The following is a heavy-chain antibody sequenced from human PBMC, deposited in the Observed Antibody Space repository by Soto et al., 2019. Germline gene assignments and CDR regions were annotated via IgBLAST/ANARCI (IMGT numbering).Heavy chain of an antibody. CDR3: AREGWAGGYYYYYMDV. V-gene: IGHV3-7*01. D-gene: IGHD1-26*01. CDR1: GFTFSSYW. CDR2: IKQDGSEK. J-gene: IGHJ6*03. Sequence: GGSLRLSCTASGFTFSSYWMSWVRQAPGKGLEWVANIKQDGSEKYYVDSVKGRFTISRDNAKNSLYLQMNSLRAEDTAVYYCAREGWAGGYYYYYMDVWGKGTTVTVSS.